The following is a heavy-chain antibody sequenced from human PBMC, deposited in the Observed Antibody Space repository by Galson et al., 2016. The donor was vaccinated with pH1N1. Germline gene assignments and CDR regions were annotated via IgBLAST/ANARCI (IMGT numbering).Heavy chain of an antibody. V-gene: IGHV1-46*03. Sequence: SVKVSCKASGYTFTKYYMHWVRQAPGQGLEWMGIINPSGGNTVYAEKFQGRVTLTSDTSTSIAYMDLSNLRSEDTAVYYCARWRSTLGVTGFDSWGQGTLVTVSS. CDR2: INPSGGNT. J-gene: IGHJ4*02. CDR3: ARWRSTLGVTGFDS. D-gene: IGHD3-10*01. CDR1: GYTFTKYY.